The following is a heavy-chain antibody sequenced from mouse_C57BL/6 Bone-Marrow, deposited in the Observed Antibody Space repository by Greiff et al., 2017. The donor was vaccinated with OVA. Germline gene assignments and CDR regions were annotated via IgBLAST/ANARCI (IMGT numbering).Heavy chain of an antibody. CDR2: INPSSGYT. D-gene: IGHD2-5*01. V-gene: IGHV1-4*01. CDR3: ARRTGAYYSNYDAMDY. CDR1: GYTFTSYT. Sequence: VQLQQSGAELARPGASVKMSCKASGYTFTSYTMHWVKQRPGQGLEWIGYINPSSGYTKYNQKFKDKATLTADKSSSTAYMQLSSLTSEDSAVYYCARRTGAYYSNYDAMDYWGQGTSVTVSS. J-gene: IGHJ4*01.